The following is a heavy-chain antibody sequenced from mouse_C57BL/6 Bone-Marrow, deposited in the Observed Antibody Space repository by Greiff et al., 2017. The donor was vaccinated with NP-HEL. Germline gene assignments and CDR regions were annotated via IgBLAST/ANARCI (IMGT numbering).Heavy chain of an antibody. D-gene: IGHD2-1*01. CDR3: ARSTGNYLYFDY. CDR2: IDPSDSET. Sequence: QVQLQQPGAELVRPGSSVKLSCKASGYTFTSYWMHWVKQRPIQGLEWIGNIDPSDSETHYNQKFKDKATLTVDKSSSTAYMQLSSLTSEDSAVYYCARSTGNYLYFDYWGQGTTLTVSS. CDR1: GYTFTSYW. V-gene: IGHV1-52*01. J-gene: IGHJ2*01.